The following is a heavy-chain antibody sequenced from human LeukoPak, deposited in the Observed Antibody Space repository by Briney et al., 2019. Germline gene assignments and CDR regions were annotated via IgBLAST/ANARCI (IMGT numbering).Heavy chain of an antibody. V-gene: IGHV3-30-3*01. J-gene: IGHJ6*02. Sequence: GGSLRLSCAASGFTFSSYAMHWVRQAPGKGLEWVALISYDGSNKYADSVKGRFTISRDNSKNTLYLQMNSLRAEDTAVYYCAREGGGVAGTSGYYYGMDVWGQGTTVTVSS. CDR1: GFTFSSYA. CDR3: AREGGGVAGTSGYYYGMDV. D-gene: IGHD6-19*01. CDR2: ISYDGSNK.